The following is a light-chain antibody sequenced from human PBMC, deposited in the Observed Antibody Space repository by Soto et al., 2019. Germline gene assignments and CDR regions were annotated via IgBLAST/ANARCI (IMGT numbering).Light chain of an antibody. Sequence: EIVLTQSPVTLSLSPGERATLSCRASQSVRAYLAWYQVKPGQAPRLPIYDASRRASGVPARFSASGSGTDFTLTIGSLEPEDFAVYYCQQRTYWPWTFGQGTKVDI. CDR1: QSVRAY. CDR2: DAS. J-gene: IGKJ1*01. V-gene: IGKV3-11*01. CDR3: QQRTYWPWT.